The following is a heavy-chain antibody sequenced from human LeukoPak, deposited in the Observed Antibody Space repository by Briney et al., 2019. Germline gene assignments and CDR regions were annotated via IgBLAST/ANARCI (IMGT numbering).Heavy chain of an antibody. D-gene: IGHD2-15*01. J-gene: IGHJ2*01. V-gene: IGHV4-31*03. CDR3: ARSPRLYCSGGSCYERGMGYFDL. CDR2: IYYSGST. Sequence: SQTLSLTCTVSGGSISSGGYYWRWIRQHPGKGLEWIGYIYYSGSTYYNPSLKSRVTISVDTSKNQFSLKLSSVTAADTAVYYCARSPRLYCSGGSCYERGMGYFDLWGRGTLVTVSS. CDR1: GGSISSGGYY.